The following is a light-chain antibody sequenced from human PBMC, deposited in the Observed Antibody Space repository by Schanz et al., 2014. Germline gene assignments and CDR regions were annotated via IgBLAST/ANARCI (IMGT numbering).Light chain of an antibody. CDR1: SSDVGGYKY. CDR2: DVT. V-gene: IGLV2-8*01. CDR3: SSYTRSSPVV. Sequence: QSALTQPPSASGSPGQSVTISCTGTSSDVGGYKYVSWYQQHPGKAPKLMIYDVTKRPSGVPDRFSGSKSGNTASLTVSGLQAEDEADYYCSSYTRSSPVVFGGGTKLTVL. J-gene: IGLJ2*01.